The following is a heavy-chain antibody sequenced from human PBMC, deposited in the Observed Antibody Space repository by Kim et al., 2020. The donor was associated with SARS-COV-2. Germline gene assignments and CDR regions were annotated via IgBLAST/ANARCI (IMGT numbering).Heavy chain of an antibody. CDR2: INHIGRT. CDR1: GGSFSGYY. J-gene: IGHJ4*02. D-gene: IGHD3-10*01. V-gene: IGHV4-34*01. Sequence: SETLSLTCAVYGGSFSGYYWSWIRQPPGKGLEWIGEINHIGRTNYNPSLKSRVTISVDTSKNQFSLKLTSLTAADTAVYYCARRLSNTSGWGSHYCDLWGQGTLVTVSS. CDR3: ARRLSNTSGWGSHYCDL.